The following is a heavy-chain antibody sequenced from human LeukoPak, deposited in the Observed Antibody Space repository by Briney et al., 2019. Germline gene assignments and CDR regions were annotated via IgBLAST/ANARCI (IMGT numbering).Heavy chain of an antibody. CDR3: ARANPTSYDSSGYYGDAFDI. J-gene: IGHJ3*02. CDR2: IYYSGST. Sequence: SETLSLTCTVSGGSISSYYWSWIRQPPGKGLEWIGYIYYSGSTNYNPSLKSRVTISVATSKNQFSLKLSSVTAADTAVYFCARANPTSYDSSGYYGDAFDIWGQGTMVTVSS. CDR1: GGSISSYY. V-gene: IGHV4-59*01. D-gene: IGHD3-22*01.